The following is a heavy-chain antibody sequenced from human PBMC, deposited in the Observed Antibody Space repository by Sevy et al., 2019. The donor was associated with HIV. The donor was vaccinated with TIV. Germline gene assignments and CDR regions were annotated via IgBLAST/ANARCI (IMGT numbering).Heavy chain of an antibody. J-gene: IGHJ6*02. CDR1: GFTFSGYS. D-gene: IGHD3-10*01. CDR3: ARDVGVTMVRGVISDYYYGMDV. CDR2: ISSSSSYI. V-gene: IGHV3-21*01. Sequence: GESLKISCAASGFTFSGYSMNWVRQAPGKGLEWVSSISSSSSYIYYADSVKGRFTISRDNAKNSLYLQMNSLRAEDTAVYYCARDVGVTMVRGVISDYYYGMDVWGQGTTVTVSS.